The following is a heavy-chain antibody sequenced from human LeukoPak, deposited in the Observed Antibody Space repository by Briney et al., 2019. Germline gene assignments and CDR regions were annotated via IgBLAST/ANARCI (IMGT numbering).Heavy chain of an antibody. Sequence: HPGGSLRLSCAASGFTFINYAMSWVRQAPGKGLEWVSAISGSGGSTYYADSVKGRFTISRDNSKNTLYLQMNSLRAEDTAVYYCAKDLERGLSGEDYWGQGTLVTVSS. V-gene: IGHV3-23*01. D-gene: IGHD4-17*01. CDR3: AKDLERGLSGEDY. CDR2: ISGSGGST. J-gene: IGHJ4*02. CDR1: GFTFINYA.